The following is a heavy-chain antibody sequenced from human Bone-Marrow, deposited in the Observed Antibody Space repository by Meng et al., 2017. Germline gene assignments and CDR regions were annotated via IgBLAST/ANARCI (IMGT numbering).Heavy chain of an antibody. V-gene: IGHV1-2*06. Sequence: VQLCQYGPQANKPGASVRRSCKPSGYTFAAYWIHWLRQAPGQGLEWMGRIDPNNDHTQYAQNFQGRVTMTSDTSISTAYMELSRLRSDDTAVYYCARVPGYSSGWYYFDYWGQGTLVTVSS. D-gene: IGHD6-19*01. CDR1: GYTFAAYW. J-gene: IGHJ4*02. CDR2: IDPNNDHT. CDR3: ARVPGYSSGWYYFDY.